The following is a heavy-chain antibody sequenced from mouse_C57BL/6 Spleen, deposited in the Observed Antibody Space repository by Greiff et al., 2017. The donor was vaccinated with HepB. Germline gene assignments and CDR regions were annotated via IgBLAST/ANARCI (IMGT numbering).Heavy chain of an antibody. CDR1: GYTFTDHT. Sequence: QVQLQQSDAELVKPGASVKISCKVSGYTFTDHTIHWMKQRPEQGLEWIGYIYPRDGSNKYNEKLKGKATLTADKSSSTAYMQLNSLTSEDAAVYFCARKKIYYDYDGGYYFDYWGQGTTLTVSS. CDR2: IYPRDGSN. D-gene: IGHD2-4*01. CDR3: ARKKIYYDYDGGYYFDY. V-gene: IGHV1-78*01. J-gene: IGHJ2*01.